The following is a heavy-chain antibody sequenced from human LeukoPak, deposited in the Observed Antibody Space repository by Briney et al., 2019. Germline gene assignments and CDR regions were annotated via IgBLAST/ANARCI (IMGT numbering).Heavy chain of an antibody. Sequence: SETLSLTCAIYGGSFSAYYWSWIRQPPGKGLEWIGEINHSGSTNYNPSLKSRVTISVDTSKNQFSLKLSSVTAADTAVYYCARVEWTGTTVFDYWAQGTLVTVSS. V-gene: IGHV4-34*01. CDR3: ARVEWTGTTVFDY. D-gene: IGHD1-7*01. J-gene: IGHJ4*02. CDR2: INHSGST. CDR1: GGSFSAYY.